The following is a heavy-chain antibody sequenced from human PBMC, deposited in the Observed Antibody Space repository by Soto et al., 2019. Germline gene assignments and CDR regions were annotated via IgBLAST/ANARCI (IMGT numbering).Heavy chain of an antibody. D-gene: IGHD3-10*01. V-gene: IGHV1-18*01. CDR2: ISAYNGNT. J-gene: IGHJ6*02. CDR1: GYTFTSYG. CDR3: ARDLHYGSGSYYNSYYGMDV. Sequence: ASVKVSCKASGYTFTSYGISWVRQAPGQGLEWMGWISAYNGNTNYAQKLQGRVTMTTDTSTSTAYMELRSLRSDDTAVYYCARDLHYGSGSYYNSYYGMDVWGQGTTVTVSS.